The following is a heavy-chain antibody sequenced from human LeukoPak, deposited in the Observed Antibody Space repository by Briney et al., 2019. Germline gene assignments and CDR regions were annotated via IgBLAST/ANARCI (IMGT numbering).Heavy chain of an antibody. CDR2: INPNTGGT. J-gene: IGHJ5*02. D-gene: IGHD2-2*02. V-gene: IGHV1-2*02. Sequence: ASVKVSCKASGYTFTGYYIHWVRQAPGQGPEWMGWINPNTGGTDYAQKFQGRVTMTRDTSISTAYMELSRLGSDDTAVYYCARDWGDYQLLYWFDPWGQGTLVTVSS. CDR3: ARDWGDYQLLYWFDP. CDR1: GYTFTGYY.